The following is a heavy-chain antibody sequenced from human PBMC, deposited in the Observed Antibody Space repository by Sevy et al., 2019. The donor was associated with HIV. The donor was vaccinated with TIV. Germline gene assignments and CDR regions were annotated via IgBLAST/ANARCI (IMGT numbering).Heavy chain of an antibody. CDR1: GYTFISYY. V-gene: IGHV1-46*01. J-gene: IGHJ4*02. CDR2: INPSGGST. CDR3: ARDGYSSSCYESGIFDY. Sequence: ASVKVSCKASGYTFISYYMHWVRQAPGQGLEWMGIINPSGGSTSYAQKFQGRVTMTRDTSTSTVYMELSSLRSEDTAVYYCARDGYSSSCYESGIFDYWGQGTLVTVSS. D-gene: IGHD6-13*01.